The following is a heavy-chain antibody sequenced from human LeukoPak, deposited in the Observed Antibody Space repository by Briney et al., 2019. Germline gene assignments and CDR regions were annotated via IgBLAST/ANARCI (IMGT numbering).Heavy chain of an antibody. Sequence: GGSLRLSCEASGFTFSTYGMHWVRQAPGKGLEWVAFIHYDGSDKYYADSVKGRFTISRDNSKNTLFLQMNSLRAEDTAVYYCAKRPVSSTSCYCYDYWGQGTLVTVSS. J-gene: IGHJ4*02. D-gene: IGHD2-2*01. CDR3: AKRPVSSTSCYCYDY. CDR1: GFTFSTYG. V-gene: IGHV3-30*02. CDR2: IHYDGSDK.